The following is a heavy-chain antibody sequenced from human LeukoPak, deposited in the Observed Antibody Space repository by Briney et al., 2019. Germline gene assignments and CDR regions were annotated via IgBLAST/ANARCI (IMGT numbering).Heavy chain of an antibody. J-gene: IGHJ4*02. D-gene: IGHD5-12*01. CDR1: GFTFSSYA. Sequence: PGGSLRLSCEASGFTFSSYAMSWVRQAPGKGLEWVSVISGSGDSTYYADSVEGRCTISRDNSKDALYLQMNSLRAEDTAVYYCARGHTLRTIWWLLYWGQGTLVTVSS. CDR3: ARGHTLRTIWWLLY. V-gene: IGHV3-23*01. CDR2: ISGSGDST.